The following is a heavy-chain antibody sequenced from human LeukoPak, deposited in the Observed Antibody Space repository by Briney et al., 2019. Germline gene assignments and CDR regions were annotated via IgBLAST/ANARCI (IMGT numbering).Heavy chain of an antibody. CDR3: ARVGRYSSSWYPALHYYYGMDV. D-gene: IGHD6-13*01. Sequence: SETLSLTCTVSGGSISSYYWSWIRQPPGKGLEWIGYIYYSGSTNYNPSLKSRVTISVDTSKNQFSLKLSSVTAADAAVYYCARVGRYSSSWYPALHYYYGMDVWGQGTTVTVSS. J-gene: IGHJ6*02. CDR2: IYYSGST. V-gene: IGHV4-59*01. CDR1: GGSISSYY.